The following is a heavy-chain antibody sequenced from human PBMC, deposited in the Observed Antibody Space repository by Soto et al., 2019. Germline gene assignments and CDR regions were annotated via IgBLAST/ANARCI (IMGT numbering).Heavy chain of an antibody. D-gene: IGHD1-26*01. CDR3: ARGGVGATSVDYYGMDV. J-gene: IGHJ6*02. Sequence: SETLSLTCAVYGGSFSGYYWSWIRQPPGKGLEWIGEINHSGSTNYNPSLKSRVTISVDTSKNQFSLKLSSVTAADTAVYYCARGGVGATSVDYYGMDVWGQGTTVTVSS. CDR2: INHSGST. V-gene: IGHV4-34*01. CDR1: GGSFSGYY.